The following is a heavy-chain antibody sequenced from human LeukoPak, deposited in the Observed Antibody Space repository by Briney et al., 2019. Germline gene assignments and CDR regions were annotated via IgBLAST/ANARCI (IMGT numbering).Heavy chain of an antibody. Sequence: GASVKVSCKASGYTFTSYGISWVRQAPGQRLEWMGWINAGNGNTKYSQKFQGRVTITRDTSASTAYMELSSLRSEDTAVYYRARGLYSSSWYWFDPWGQGTLVTVSS. CDR1: GYTFTSYG. J-gene: IGHJ5*02. V-gene: IGHV1-3*01. CDR2: INAGNGNT. D-gene: IGHD6-13*01. CDR3: ARGLYSSSWYWFDP.